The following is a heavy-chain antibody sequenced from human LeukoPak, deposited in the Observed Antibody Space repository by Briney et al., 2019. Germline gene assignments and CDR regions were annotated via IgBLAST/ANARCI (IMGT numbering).Heavy chain of an antibody. V-gene: IGHV3-49*04. CDR1: GFTFGDYA. J-gene: IGHJ3*02. Sequence: GGSLRLSCTASGFTFGDYAMSWVRQAPGKGLEWVGFIRSKAYGGTTEYAASVKGRFTISRDDSKSIAYLQMNSLKTEDTAVYYCTREVLGDPWGPNAFDIWGQGTMVTVSS. CDR2: IRSKAYGGTT. D-gene: IGHD3-10*01. CDR3: TREVLGDPWGPNAFDI.